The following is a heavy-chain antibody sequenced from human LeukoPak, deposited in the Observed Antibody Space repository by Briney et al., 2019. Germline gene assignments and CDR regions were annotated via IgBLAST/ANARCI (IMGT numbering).Heavy chain of an antibody. CDR2: IYHSGST. V-gene: IGHV4-4*02. Sequence: SETLSLTCAVSGGSISSSNWWSWVRQPPGKGLEWIGEIYHSGSTNYNPSLKSRVTISVDKSKNHFSLKLSSVTAADTAVYYCARHNELLNWFDPWGQGTLVTVSS. CDR3: ARHNELLNWFDP. D-gene: IGHD3-10*01. CDR1: GGSISSSNW. J-gene: IGHJ5*02.